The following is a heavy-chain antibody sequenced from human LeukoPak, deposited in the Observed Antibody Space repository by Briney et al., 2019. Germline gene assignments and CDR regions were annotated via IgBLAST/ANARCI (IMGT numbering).Heavy chain of an antibody. D-gene: IGHD3-22*01. Sequence: SETLSLTCAVYGGSFSGYYWSWIRQPPGKGLEWIGEINHGGSTNYNPSLKSRVTISVDTSKNQFSLKLSSVTAADTAVYYCARRPLYPRLSSGYYKDYYYMDVWGKGATVTVSS. J-gene: IGHJ6*03. V-gene: IGHV4-34*01. CDR2: INHGGST. CDR1: GGSFSGYY. CDR3: ARRPLYPRLSSGYYKDYYYMDV.